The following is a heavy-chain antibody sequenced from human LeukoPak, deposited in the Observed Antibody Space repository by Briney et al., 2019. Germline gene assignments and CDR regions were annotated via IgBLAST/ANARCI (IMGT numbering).Heavy chain of an antibody. V-gene: IGHV1-8*01. CDR1: GYTFTSYD. CDR2: MNPNSGNT. CDR3: ARVPRELGAY. D-gene: IGHD3-16*01. Sequence: GASVKVSCKASGYTFTSYDINWVRQATGQGLEWMGFMNPNSGNTVYAQKFQGRVTKTRNTSISTAYMELSSLRSEDTALYYCARVPRELGAYWGQGTLVTVSS. J-gene: IGHJ4*02.